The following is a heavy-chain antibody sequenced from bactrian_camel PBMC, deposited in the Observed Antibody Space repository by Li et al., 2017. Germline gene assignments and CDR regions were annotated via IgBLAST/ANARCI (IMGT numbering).Heavy chain of an antibody. CDR3: AARIVGCGLRAAQYTY. J-gene: IGHJ4*01. V-gene: IGHV3S55*01. Sequence: HVQLVESGGGSVQAGGSLRLSCVVSGYAFGALGNYCLGWFRQAPGKEREVVATIDTNGKAVYTDSVKGRFTILRGDLKNSLYLQMNSLKPEDTAMYYCAARIVGCGLRAAQYTYWVQGTQVTVS. D-gene: IGHD1*01. CDR2: IDTNGKA. CDR1: GYAFGALGNYC.